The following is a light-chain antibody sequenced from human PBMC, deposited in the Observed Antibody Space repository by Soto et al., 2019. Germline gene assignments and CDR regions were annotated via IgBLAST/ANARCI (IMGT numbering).Light chain of an antibody. V-gene: IGKV1-27*01. CDR3: QKYNSAPRVT. CDR1: QGISNY. J-gene: IGKJ1*01. CDR2: AAS. Sequence: DIQMTQSPSSLSASVGDRVTITCRASQGISNYLAWYQQNPGKVPKLLSYAASTLQSGVPSRFSGSGSGTDFTLTISGLQPEDVATYYCQKYNSAPRVTFGQGTKVEIK.